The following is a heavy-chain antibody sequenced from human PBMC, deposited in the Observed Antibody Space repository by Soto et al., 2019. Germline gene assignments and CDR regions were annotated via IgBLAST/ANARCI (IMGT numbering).Heavy chain of an antibody. CDR3: ARDLAAAGDRSYYYYGMDV. J-gene: IGHJ6*02. Sequence: ASVKVSCKASGYTFTGYYMHWVRQAPGQGLEWMGWINPNSGGTNYAQKFQGWVTMTRDTSISTAYMELSRLRSDDTAVYYCARDLAAAGDRSYYYYGMDVWGQGTTVTVSS. D-gene: IGHD6-13*01. V-gene: IGHV1-2*04. CDR2: INPNSGGT. CDR1: GYTFTGYY.